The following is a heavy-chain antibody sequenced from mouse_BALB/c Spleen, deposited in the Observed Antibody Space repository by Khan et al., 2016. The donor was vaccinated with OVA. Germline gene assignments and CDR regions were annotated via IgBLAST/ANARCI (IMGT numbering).Heavy chain of an antibody. Sequence: EVELVESGAELVKPGASVKLSCTASGFNIKDTYIHWVKRRPEQGLEWIGRITPANGNTEYAPKFPGKATMRADTSSNTAYLQLSSLTSGDTAVYYCVRSSYDPRNFDVWGAGTTVTVSS. J-gene: IGHJ1*01. CDR1: GFNIKDTY. D-gene: IGHD2-3*01. CDR2: ITPANGNT. CDR3: VRSSYDPRNFDV. V-gene: IGHV14-3*02.